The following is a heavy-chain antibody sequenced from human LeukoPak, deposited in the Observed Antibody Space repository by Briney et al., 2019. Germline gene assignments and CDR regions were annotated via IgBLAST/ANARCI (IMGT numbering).Heavy chain of an antibody. Sequence: SETLSLTCAVYGGSFSGYYRSWIRQPPGKGLEWIGEINHSGSTNYNPSLKSRVTISVDTSKNQFSLKLSSVTAADTAVYYCASRPRPYSSSWDAFWGQGTLVTVSS. CDR2: INHSGST. CDR3: ASRPRPYSSSWDAF. CDR1: GGSFSGYY. D-gene: IGHD6-13*01. V-gene: IGHV4-34*01. J-gene: IGHJ4*02.